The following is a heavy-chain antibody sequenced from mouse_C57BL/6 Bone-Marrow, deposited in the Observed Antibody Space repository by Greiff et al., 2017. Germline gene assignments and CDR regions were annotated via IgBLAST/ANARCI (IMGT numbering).Heavy chain of an antibody. CDR1: GYTFTSYW. J-gene: IGHJ2*01. V-gene: IGHV1-52*01. CDR3: ARALKLRLRLDY. D-gene: IGHD3-2*02. Sequence: QVQLQQPGAELVRPGSSVKLSCKASGYTFTSYWMHWVKQRPIQGLEWIGNIDTSDSETHYNQKFKDKATLTVDKSSSTAYMQLSSLRSEDSAVYYCARALKLRLRLDYWGQGTTLTVSS. CDR2: IDTSDSET.